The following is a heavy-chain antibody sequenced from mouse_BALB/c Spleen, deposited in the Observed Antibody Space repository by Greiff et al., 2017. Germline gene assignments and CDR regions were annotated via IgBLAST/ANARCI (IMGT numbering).Heavy chain of an antibody. Sequence: EVQLVESGGGLVQPGGSLRLSCATSGFTFTDYYMSWVRQPPGKALEWLGFIRNKANGYTTEYSASVKGRFTISRDNSQSILYLQMNTLRAEDSATYYCARVYYYGSSYYWYFDVWGAGTTVTVSS. D-gene: IGHD1-1*01. CDR3: ARVYYYGSSYYWYFDV. V-gene: IGHV7-3*02. J-gene: IGHJ1*01. CDR2: IRNKANGYTT. CDR1: GFTFTDYY.